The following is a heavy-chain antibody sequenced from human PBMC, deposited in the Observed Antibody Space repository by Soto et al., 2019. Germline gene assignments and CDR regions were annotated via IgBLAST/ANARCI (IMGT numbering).Heavy chain of an antibody. CDR1: GFTFSSYA. D-gene: IGHD1-26*01. Sequence: GGSLRLSCAASGFTFSSYAMSWVRQAPGKGLEWVSAISGSGGSTYYADSVKGRFTISRDNSKNTLYLQMNSLRAEDTAVYYCAKDLGYKRGEWELLGGRPDWFDPWGQGTLVTVSS. CDR3: AKDLGYKRGEWELLGGRPDWFDP. J-gene: IGHJ5*02. CDR2: ISGSGGST. V-gene: IGHV3-23*01.